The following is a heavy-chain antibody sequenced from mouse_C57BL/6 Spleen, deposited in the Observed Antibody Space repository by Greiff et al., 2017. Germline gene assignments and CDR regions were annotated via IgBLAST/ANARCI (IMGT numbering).Heavy chain of an antibody. Sequence: VQLQESGAELVKPGASVKISCKASGYAFSSYWMNWVKQRPGKGLEWIGQIYPGDGDTNYNGEFKGKATLTADKSSSTAYMQLSSLTSEDTAIYFCARVDGYAFDYWGQGTTLTVSS. CDR2: IYPGDGDT. CDR1: GYAFSSYW. V-gene: IGHV1-80*01. CDR3: ARVDGYAFDY. D-gene: IGHD2-2*01. J-gene: IGHJ2*01.